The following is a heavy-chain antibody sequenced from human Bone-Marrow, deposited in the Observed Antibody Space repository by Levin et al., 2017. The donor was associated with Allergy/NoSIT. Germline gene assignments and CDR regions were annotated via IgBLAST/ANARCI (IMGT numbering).Heavy chain of an antibody. CDR1: GFTFSSYG. Sequence: GGSLRLSCEGSGFTFSSYGIQWVRQAPGKGLEWAAVIWFDGSNKYYADSVKGRFSLSRDNSRDTVYLEMNNLTVEDTALYYCYAHHHDTSNGGAAFDIWGQGTMVTVFS. V-gene: IGHV3-33*01. CDR2: IWFDGSNK. D-gene: IGHD4-11*01. CDR3: YAHHHDTSNGGAAFDI. J-gene: IGHJ3*02.